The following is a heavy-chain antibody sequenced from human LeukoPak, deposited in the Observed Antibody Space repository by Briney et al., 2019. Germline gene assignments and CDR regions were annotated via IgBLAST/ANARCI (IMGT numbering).Heavy chain of an antibody. J-gene: IGHJ4*02. Sequence: SETLSLTCTVSGGSISSYYWSWIRQPAGKGLERIGRIYTSGSTNYNPSLKSRVTMSVDTSKNQFSLKLSSVTAADTAVYCCARDTGSEVVGATLNYWGQGTLVTVSP. D-gene: IGHD2-15*01. V-gene: IGHV4-4*07. CDR1: GGSISSYY. CDR3: ARDTGSEVVGATLNY. CDR2: IYTSGST.